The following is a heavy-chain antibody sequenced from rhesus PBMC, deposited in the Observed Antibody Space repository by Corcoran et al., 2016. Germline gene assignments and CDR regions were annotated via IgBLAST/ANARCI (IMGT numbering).Heavy chain of an antibody. D-gene: IGHD6-31*01. CDR2: IYGSSTST. Sequence: QVQLQESGPGVVKPSETLSLTCAVSGGSISDSYRWSWIRQPPGKGLEWIGYIYGSSTSTHYNPSLQSRVPISKATSKNQFSLKLSCVTAADTAVYYCARGPYSSGYDYWGQGVLVTVSS. CDR1: GGSISDSYR. V-gene: IGHV4S10*01. J-gene: IGHJ4*01. CDR3: ARGPYSSGYDY.